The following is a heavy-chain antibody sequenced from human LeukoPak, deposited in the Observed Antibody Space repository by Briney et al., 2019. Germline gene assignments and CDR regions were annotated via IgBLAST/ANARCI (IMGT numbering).Heavy chain of an antibody. CDR3: ARATRYDYIWDYMDV. CDR1: GFTVSSNY. D-gene: IGHD3-16*01. CDR2: ITFNGGST. V-gene: IGHV3-64*01. Sequence: HPGGSLRLSCAASGFTVSSNYMSWVRQAPGKGLEYVSAITFNGGSTYYANSLKGRFTISRDNSKNTVYLQMCSLRAEDTAVYYCARATRYDYIWDYMDVWGKGTTVTISS. J-gene: IGHJ6*03.